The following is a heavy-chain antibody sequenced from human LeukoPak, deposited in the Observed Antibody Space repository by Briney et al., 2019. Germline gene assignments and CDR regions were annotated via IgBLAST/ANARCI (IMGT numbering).Heavy chain of an antibody. CDR3: ARRSDCTSTSCYRGFDY. CDR1: GYFISSGYY. J-gene: IGHJ4*02. CDR2: ISHSGST. D-gene: IGHD2-2*01. V-gene: IGHV4-38-2*01. Sequence: SETLSPTCAVSGYFISSGYYWGWIRQPPGKGLEWIGTISHSGSTRYNPSLKSRVTISVDTSKNQFSLKLSSVTAADTAVYYCARRSDCTSTSCYRGFDYWGQGTLVTVSS.